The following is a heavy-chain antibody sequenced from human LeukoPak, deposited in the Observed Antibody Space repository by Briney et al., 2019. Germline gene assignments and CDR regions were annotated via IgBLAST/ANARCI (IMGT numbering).Heavy chain of an antibody. CDR1: GFTFSSYA. V-gene: IGHV3-23*01. Sequence: GGSLRLSCAASGFTFSSYAVSWVRQAPGKGLEWVSSITNSGDSTYYADSVKGRFIISRDNSKNTLSLQMYSLRVEDTAVYYCAKGLGGFDKWGQGTMVIVSS. CDR3: AKGLGGFDK. CDR2: ITNSGDST. D-gene: IGHD2-15*01. J-gene: IGHJ3*02.